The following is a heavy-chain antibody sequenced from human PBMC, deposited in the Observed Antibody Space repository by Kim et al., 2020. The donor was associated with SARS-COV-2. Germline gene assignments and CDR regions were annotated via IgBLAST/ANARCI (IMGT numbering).Heavy chain of an antibody. D-gene: IGHD3-3*01. Sequence: YAQKLQGRVTMTTDTSTSTAYMELRSLRSDDTAVYYCARDLEAGTTIPNYWGQGTLVTVSS. J-gene: IGHJ4*02. CDR3: ARDLEAGTTIPNY. V-gene: IGHV1-18*01.